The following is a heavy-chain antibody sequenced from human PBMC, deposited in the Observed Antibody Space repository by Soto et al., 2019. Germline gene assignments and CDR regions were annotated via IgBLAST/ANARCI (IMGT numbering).Heavy chain of an antibody. D-gene: IGHD6-13*01. V-gene: IGHV3-23*01. CDR2: ISGSGGST. CDR3: AKLAAAGGDAFDI. J-gene: IGHJ3*02. CDR1: GCTFSSYA. Sequence: EVQLWESGGGLVQPGGSLRLSCAASGCTFSSYAMSWVRQAPGKGLEWVSAISGSGGSTYYADSVKGRFTISRDNSKKTLYLQMNSLRAEDTAVYYCAKLAAAGGDAFDIWGQGTMVTVSS.